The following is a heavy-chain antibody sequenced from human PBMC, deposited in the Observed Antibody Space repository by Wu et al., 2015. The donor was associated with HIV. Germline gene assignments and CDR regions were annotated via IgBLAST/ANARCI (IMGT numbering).Heavy chain of an antibody. CDR2: ISVYKANT. CDR1: GYTFPNYG. D-gene: IGHD6-19*01. V-gene: IGHV1-18*01. CDR3: ARGDSSGWYSFDS. J-gene: IGHJ4*02. Sequence: QVQLVQSGAEVKKPGASLKVSCKASGYTFPNYGINWVRQAPGQGLEWMGWISVYKANTNYGQKVQGRVTMTTDISTNTVYMELRNLRSDDTAVYYCARGDSSGWYSFDSWGQGTLVIVSS.